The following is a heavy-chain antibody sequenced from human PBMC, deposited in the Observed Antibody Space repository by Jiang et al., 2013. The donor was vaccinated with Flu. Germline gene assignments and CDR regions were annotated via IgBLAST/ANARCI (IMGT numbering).Heavy chain of an antibody. CDR3: ARLGPRDGYSVFDY. CDR2: IYYMGAP. D-gene: IGHD5-24*01. Sequence: EWIAYIYYMGAPTTTSLKSRVTISVDTSKNQFSLKLSSVTAADTAVYYCARLGPRDGYSVFDYWDQGTLVTVSS. J-gene: IGHJ4*02. V-gene: IGHV4-59*08.